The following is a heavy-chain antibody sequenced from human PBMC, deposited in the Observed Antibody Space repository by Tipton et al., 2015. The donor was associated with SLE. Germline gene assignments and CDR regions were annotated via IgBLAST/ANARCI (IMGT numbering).Heavy chain of an antibody. V-gene: IGHV4-59*11. CDR3: ARGHYGGNSHSFDI. CDR2: IDDSGNT. Sequence: TLSLTCTVSGGSISSHYWSWIRQPPGKGLEWIGYIDDSGNTDYTPSLKSRVTISVDTSKNQFSLKLSSVTAADTAVYYCARGHYGGNSHSFDIWGQGTMVTVSS. CDR1: GGSISSHY. D-gene: IGHD4-23*01. J-gene: IGHJ3*02.